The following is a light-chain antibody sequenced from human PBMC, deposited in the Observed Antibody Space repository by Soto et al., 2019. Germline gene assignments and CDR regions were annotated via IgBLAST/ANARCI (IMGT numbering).Light chain of an antibody. V-gene: IGLV2-14*01. J-gene: IGLJ1*01. Sequence: QSALTQPASVSGSPGQSITTSCTGTSSDVGGYTYVSWYQQHPGKAPKLMIFDVSNRPSGVSRRFSGSKSGNTASLTISGLQAEDEADYYCSSYTSSSPYVFGTGTKVTV. CDR3: SSYTSSSPYV. CDR1: SSDVGGYTY. CDR2: DVS.